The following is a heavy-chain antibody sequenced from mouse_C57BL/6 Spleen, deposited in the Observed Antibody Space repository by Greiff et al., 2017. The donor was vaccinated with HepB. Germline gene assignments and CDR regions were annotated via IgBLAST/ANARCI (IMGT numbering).Heavy chain of an antibody. Sequence: QVHVKQSGAELARPGASVKMSCKASGYTFTSYTMHWVKQRPGQGLEWIGYINPSSGYTKYNQKFKDKATLTADKSSSTAYMQLSSLTSEDSAVYYCARSSNYVGDYWGQGTTLTVSS. CDR1: GYTFTSYT. V-gene: IGHV1-4*01. CDR3: ARSSNYVGDY. D-gene: IGHD2-5*01. CDR2: INPSSGYT. J-gene: IGHJ2*01.